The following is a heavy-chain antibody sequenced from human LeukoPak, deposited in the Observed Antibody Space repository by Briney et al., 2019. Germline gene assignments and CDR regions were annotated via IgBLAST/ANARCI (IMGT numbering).Heavy chain of an antibody. CDR1: GFTFSSYW. D-gene: IGHD5-18*01. V-gene: IGHV3-7*01. J-gene: IGHJ3*02. CDR3: ARDLRGYSYGNDAFDI. Sequence: PGGSLRLSCAASGFTFSSYWMSWVRQAPGKGLEWVANIKEDGSEKYYVDSVKGRFTISRDNAKNLVYLQMHSLRAEDTAVYYCARDLRGYSYGNDAFDIWGRGTMVTVSS. CDR2: IKEDGSEK.